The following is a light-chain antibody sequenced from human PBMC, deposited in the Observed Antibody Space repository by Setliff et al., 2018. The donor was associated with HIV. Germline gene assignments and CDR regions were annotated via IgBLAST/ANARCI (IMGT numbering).Light chain of an antibody. Sequence: QSVLTQPPSVSGAPGQRVTISCTGSSSNIGAGYDVHWYQQLPGTAPKLLIYGNNNRPSGVPDRFSGSKSVTSASLAITGLQAEDEADYYCCSYAGRTTFYVFGTGTKVTV. CDR3: CSYAGRTTFYV. V-gene: IGLV1-40*01. CDR1: SSNIGAGYD. J-gene: IGLJ1*01. CDR2: GNN.